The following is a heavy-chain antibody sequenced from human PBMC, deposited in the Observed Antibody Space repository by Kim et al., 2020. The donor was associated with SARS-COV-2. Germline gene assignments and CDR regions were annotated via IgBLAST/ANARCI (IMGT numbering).Heavy chain of an antibody. V-gene: IGHV1-24*01. D-gene: IGHD3-22*01. J-gene: IGHJ6*02. CDR3: ATGDYYYDSSGTFYYYYGMDV. CDR1: GYTLTELS. Sequence: ASVKVSCKVSGYTLTELSMHWVRQAPGKGLEWMGGFDPEDSETIYAQKFQGRVTMTEDTSTDTAYMELSSLRSEDTAVYYCATGDYYYDSSGTFYYYYGMDVWGQGTTVTVSS. CDR2: FDPEDSET.